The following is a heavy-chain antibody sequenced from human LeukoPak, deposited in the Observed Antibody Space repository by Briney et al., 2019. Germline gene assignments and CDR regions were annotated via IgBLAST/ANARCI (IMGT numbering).Heavy chain of an antibody. CDR1: GGSISSSSYY. V-gene: IGHV4-39*07. Sequence: SESLSLTCTVSGGSISSSSYYWGWLRQPPGKGLEWIGSIYYSGSTYYNPSLNSRVTISVDTSKNQFSLKLSSVTAADTAVYYCARTPRVEFSDYWGQGTLVTVSS. CDR2: IYYSGST. J-gene: IGHJ4*02. CDR3: ARTPRVEFSDY. D-gene: IGHD1-1*01.